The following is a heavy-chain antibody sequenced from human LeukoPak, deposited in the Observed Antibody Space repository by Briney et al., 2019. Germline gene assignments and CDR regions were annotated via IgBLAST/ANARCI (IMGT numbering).Heavy chain of an antibody. CDR1: GASISSYY. D-gene: IGHD2-2*01. Sequence: PSETLSLTCNVSGASISSYYWSCIRQPPGKGLEWIGYIYYSGSTNSNPSLKSRVTTSVDMSKNQFSLKLSSVTAADTAVYYCARERRYCSSTSCQEPFDQWGQGTLVTVSS. CDR3: ARERRYCSSTSCQEPFDQ. CDR2: IYYSGST. J-gene: IGHJ4*02. V-gene: IGHV4-59*01.